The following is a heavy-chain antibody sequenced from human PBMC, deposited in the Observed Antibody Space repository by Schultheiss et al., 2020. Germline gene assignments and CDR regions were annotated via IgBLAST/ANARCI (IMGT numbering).Heavy chain of an antibody. CDR3: VREFRINNVRQAYAM. J-gene: IGHJ3*02. CDR1: GFTVSNYY. CDR2: LYPTGTT. V-gene: IGHV3-53*01. D-gene: IGHD2-2*01. Sequence: CGSLRVSCVGSGFTVSNYYMTWVRQAPGKGLEWVSVLYPTGTTFYADSVKGRFTMSSDSSKNTLDLQMNNLRVEDTAVYYCVREFRINNVRQAYAMWGQGTMVTVSS.